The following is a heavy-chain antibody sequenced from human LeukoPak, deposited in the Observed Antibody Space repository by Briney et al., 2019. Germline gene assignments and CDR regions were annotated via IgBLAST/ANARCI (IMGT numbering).Heavy chain of an antibody. Sequence: ASVKVSCKASGYTFTSYGISWVRQPPGQRLEWMGWISAYNGNTNYAQKLQGRVTMTTDTSTSTAYMELRSLRSDDTAVYYCARDLGARSSWYYFDYWGQGTLGTVSS. CDR1: GYTFTSYG. CDR3: ARDLGARSSWYYFDY. CDR2: ISAYNGNT. D-gene: IGHD6-13*01. J-gene: IGHJ4*02. V-gene: IGHV1-18*01.